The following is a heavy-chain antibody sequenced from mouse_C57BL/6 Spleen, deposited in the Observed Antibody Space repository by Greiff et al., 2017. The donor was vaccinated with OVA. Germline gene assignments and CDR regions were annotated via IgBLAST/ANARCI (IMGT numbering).Heavy chain of an antibody. Sequence: QVQLQQPGAELVKPGASVKLSCKASGYTFTSYWMHWVKQRPGQGLEWIGMIHPNSGSTNYNEKFKSKATLTVDKSSSTAYMQLSSLTSEDSAVYYCASIYYDYDDIAYWGQGTLVTVSA. CDR2: IHPNSGST. J-gene: IGHJ3*01. CDR3: ASIYYDYDDIAY. D-gene: IGHD2-4*01. CDR1: GYTFTSYW. V-gene: IGHV1-64*01.